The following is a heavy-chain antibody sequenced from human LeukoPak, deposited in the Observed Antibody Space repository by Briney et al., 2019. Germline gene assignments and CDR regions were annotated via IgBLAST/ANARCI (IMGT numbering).Heavy chain of an antibody. CDR1: GGSISSYY. CDR2: IYYSGST. Sequence: SETLSLTCTVSGGSISSYYWSWIRQPPGKGLEWIGYIYYSGSTNYNPSLKSRVTISVDTSKNQFSLKLSSVTAADTAVYYCASTPAGYSGSWYGGGVWFDPWGQGTLVTVSS. V-gene: IGHV4-59*08. D-gene: IGHD6-13*01. J-gene: IGHJ5*02. CDR3: ASTPAGYSGSWYGGGVWFDP.